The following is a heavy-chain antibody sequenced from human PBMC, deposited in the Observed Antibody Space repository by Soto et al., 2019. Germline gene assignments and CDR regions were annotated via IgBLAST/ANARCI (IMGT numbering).Heavy chain of an antibody. D-gene: IGHD6-13*01. CDR1: GFTFSSYA. CDR2: ISGSGGST. CDR3: AKSTLAAAGVPYYFDY. V-gene: IGHV3-23*01. Sequence: GGSLRLSCAASGFTFSSYAMSWVRQAPGKGLEWVSAISGSGGSTYYADPVKGRFTISRDNSKNTLYLQMNSLRAEDTAVYYWAKSTLAAAGVPYYFDYWGQRTLVTVSS. J-gene: IGHJ4*02.